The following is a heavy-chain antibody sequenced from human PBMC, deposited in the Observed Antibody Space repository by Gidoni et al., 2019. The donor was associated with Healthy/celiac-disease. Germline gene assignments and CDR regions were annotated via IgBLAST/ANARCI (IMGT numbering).Heavy chain of an antibody. V-gene: IGHV3-23*01. CDR2: ISGTGGST. J-gene: IGHJ4*02. CDR1: GVTFSSYA. CDR3: VENFDY. Sequence: EVQRLESGGGLVQTGGSLRLTCAASGVTFSSYAMCWVRQAPGKWLEWVSAISGTGGSTSYPDSVKGRFTISRDNSKNPLYLQIHCLRAEDTALYYCVENFDYWGQGTLVTVSS.